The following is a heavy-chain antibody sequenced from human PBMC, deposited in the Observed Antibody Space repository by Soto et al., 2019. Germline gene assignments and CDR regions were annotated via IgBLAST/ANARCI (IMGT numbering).Heavy chain of an antibody. CDR1: GYIFSANY. Sequence: ASVKVSCKASGYIFSANYIHWVRQAPGQGLEWLGWLNSNSGGTKIAQKFQGRLAMTRDTSITTAYMELSRLTSDDTAVYYCATSPGWLGEGSGGLDGWGLGATVTVSS. J-gene: IGHJ6*02. D-gene: IGHD3-10*01. CDR2: LNSNSGGT. V-gene: IGHV1-2*02. CDR3: ATSPGWLGEGSGGLDG.